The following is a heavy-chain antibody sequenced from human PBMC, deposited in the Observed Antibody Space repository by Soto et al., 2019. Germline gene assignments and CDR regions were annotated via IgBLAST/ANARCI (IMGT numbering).Heavy chain of an antibody. V-gene: IGHV4-59*08. Sequence: SETLSLTCTVSGGSISSYYWSWIRQPPGKGLEWIGYIYYSGSTNYNPSLKSRVTISVDTSKNQFSLKLSSVTAADTAVYYCARHRTADFWSGYYREDWFDPWGQGTLVTVSS. CDR1: GGSISSYY. CDR3: ARHRTADFWSGYYREDWFDP. D-gene: IGHD3-3*01. J-gene: IGHJ5*02. CDR2: IYYSGST.